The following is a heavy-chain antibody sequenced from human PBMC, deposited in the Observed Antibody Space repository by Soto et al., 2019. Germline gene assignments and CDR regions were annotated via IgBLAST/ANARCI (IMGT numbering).Heavy chain of an antibody. CDR1: GGSVSSGSYF. CDR2: IYYTGNT. V-gene: IGHV4-61*01. CDR3: AREKTGDLTFFDS. J-gene: IGHJ4*02. D-gene: IGHD3-16*01. Sequence: ASETLSLTCTASGGSVSSGSYFWSWIRQPPGKGLEWLGYIYYTGNTNYNPSLKSRLTISVDSSKNQFSLKLSSVTAADTAVYYCAREKTGDLTFFDSWGQGTLVTVSS.